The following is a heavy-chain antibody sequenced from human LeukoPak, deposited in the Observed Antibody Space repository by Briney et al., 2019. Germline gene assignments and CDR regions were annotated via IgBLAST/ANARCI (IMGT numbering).Heavy chain of an antibody. CDR3: AKVPYSSSWFVFDY. Sequence: SGGSLRLSCAASGFTFSSYAMSWVRRAPGKGLEWVSAISGSGGSTYYADSVKGRFTISRDNSKNTLYLQMNSLRAEDTAVYYCAKVPYSSSWFVFDYWGQGTLVTVSS. V-gene: IGHV3-23*01. CDR1: GFTFSSYA. CDR2: ISGSGGST. D-gene: IGHD6-13*01. J-gene: IGHJ4*02.